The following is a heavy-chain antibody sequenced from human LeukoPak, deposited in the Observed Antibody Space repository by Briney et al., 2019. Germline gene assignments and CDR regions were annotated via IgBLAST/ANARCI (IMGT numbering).Heavy chain of an antibody. V-gene: IGHV1-2*04. J-gene: IGHJ6*02. CDR1: GYTFTSYG. D-gene: IGHD6-19*01. Sequence: ASVKVSCKASGYTFTSYGITWVRQAPGQGLEWMGWINPNSGGTNYAQKFQGWVTMTRDTSISTAYMELSRLRSDDTAVYYCARGGWDSSGPGVYYYYGMDVWGQGTTVTVSS. CDR2: INPNSGGT. CDR3: ARGGWDSSGPGVYYYYGMDV.